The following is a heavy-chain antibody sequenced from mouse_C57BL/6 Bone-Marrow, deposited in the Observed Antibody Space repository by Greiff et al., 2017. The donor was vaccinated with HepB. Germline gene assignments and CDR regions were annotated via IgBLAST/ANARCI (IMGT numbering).Heavy chain of an antibody. CDR3: TRFYYDYWFAY. V-gene: IGHV1-15*01. CDR1: GYTFTDYE. J-gene: IGHJ3*01. D-gene: IGHD2-4*01. CDR2: IDPETGGT. Sequence: VQLQESGAELVRPGASVTLSCKASGYTFTDYEMHWVKQTPVHGLEWIGAIDPETGGTAYNQKFKGKAILTADKSSSTAYMELRSLTSEDSAVYYCTRFYYDYWFAYWGQGTLVTVSA.